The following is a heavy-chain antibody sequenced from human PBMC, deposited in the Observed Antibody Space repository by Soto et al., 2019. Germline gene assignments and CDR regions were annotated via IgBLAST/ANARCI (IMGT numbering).Heavy chain of an antibody. CDR1: GFTFSSYG. CDR3: VREEQQLEQRMDY. D-gene: IGHD6-13*01. J-gene: IGHJ4*02. CDR2: IWYDGSNK. Sequence: QVQLGESGGGVVQPGRSLRLSCAASGFTFSSYGMHWVRQAPGKGLEWVAVIWYDGSNKNYADSVKGRFTISRDNSKNTLYLQMNSLRAEDTAVYFCVREEQQLEQRMDYWGQGTLVTVSS. V-gene: IGHV3-33*01.